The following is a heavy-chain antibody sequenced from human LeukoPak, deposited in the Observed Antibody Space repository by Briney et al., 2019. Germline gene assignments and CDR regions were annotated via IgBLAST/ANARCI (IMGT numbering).Heavy chain of an antibody. CDR3: ARGYGDYPLVYFDY. CDR1: GFTFSDHY. V-gene: IGHV3-72*01. D-gene: IGHD4-17*01. J-gene: IGHJ4*02. CDR2: TRNKANSYTT. Sequence: GGSLRLSCAASGFTFSDHYMDWVRQAPGKGLEWVGRTRNKANSYTTEYAASVKGRFTISRDDSKNSLYLQMNSLKTEDTAVYYCARGYGDYPLVYFDYWGQGTLVTVSS.